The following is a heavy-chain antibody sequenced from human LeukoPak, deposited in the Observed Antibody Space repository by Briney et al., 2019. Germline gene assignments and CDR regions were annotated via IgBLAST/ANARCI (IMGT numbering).Heavy chain of an antibody. D-gene: IGHD1-7*01. CDR3: ARAHNWKYGSFDF. Sequence: QTGGSLRLSCAASGFTFSSYAMSWVRQAPGKGLEWVSAISGSGGSTYYADSVKDRFTISRDNAKNSLYLQMNSLRAEDTAVYYCARAHNWKYGSFDFWGQGTLVTVSS. CDR1: GFTFSSYA. CDR2: ISGSGGST. V-gene: IGHV3-23*01. J-gene: IGHJ4*02.